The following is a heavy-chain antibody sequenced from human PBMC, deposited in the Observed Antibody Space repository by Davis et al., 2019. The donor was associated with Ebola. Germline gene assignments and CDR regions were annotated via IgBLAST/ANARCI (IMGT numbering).Heavy chain of an antibody. D-gene: IGHD6-19*01. Sequence: AASVKVSCKASGGTFSSYTISWVRQAPGQGLEWMGRIIPMFDIAHYPQKFQGRVTITADKSTSTAYMELSSLRAEDTAVYFCARGVAVGGFYFEYWGQGTQVTVSS. CDR2: IIPMFDIA. V-gene: IGHV1-69*02. CDR1: GGTFSSYT. CDR3: ARGVAVGGFYFEY. J-gene: IGHJ4*02.